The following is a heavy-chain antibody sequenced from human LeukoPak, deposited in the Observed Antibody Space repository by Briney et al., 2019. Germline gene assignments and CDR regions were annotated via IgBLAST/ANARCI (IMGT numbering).Heavy chain of an antibody. D-gene: IGHD6-13*01. J-gene: IGHJ6*03. CDR3: AKVGSSSWYQISYYYYYMDV. CDR2: IWYDGSNK. Sequence: ARSLRLSCAASGFTFSSYGMPWVRQAPGKGLEWVADIWYDGSNKYYAVSVKGRFTISRDNSKNTLYLQMNSLRAEDTAVYYCAKVGSSSWYQISYYYYYMDVWGKGTTVTVSS. CDR1: GFTFSSYG. V-gene: IGHV3-33*06.